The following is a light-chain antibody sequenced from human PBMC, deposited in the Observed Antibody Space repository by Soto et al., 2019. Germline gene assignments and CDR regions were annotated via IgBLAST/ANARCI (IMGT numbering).Light chain of an antibody. CDR3: NSYAGGDWV. V-gene: IGLV2-11*01. Sequence: QSALTQPRSVSGSPGQSVTISCTGTSSDVGGYNYVSWYQQYSGKAPKVMIYDVSKRPSGVPDRFSGSKSGNTASLTISGLQAEDEADYYCNSYAGGDWVFGVGTKVTVL. CDR2: DVS. J-gene: IGLJ3*02. CDR1: SSDVGGYNY.